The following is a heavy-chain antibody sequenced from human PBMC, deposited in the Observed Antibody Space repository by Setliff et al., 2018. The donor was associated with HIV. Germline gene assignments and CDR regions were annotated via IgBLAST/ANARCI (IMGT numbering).Heavy chain of an antibody. D-gene: IGHD6-19*01. J-gene: IGHJ3*02. CDR1: GGSIGIRSYF. CDR3: ASGQWLEHAFDI. V-gene: IGHV4-39*01. Sequence: KTSETLSLTCTVSGGSIGIRSYFWGWIRQPPGKGLEWIGSVYSSGSTYYNPSLKSRVTVSVDTSKDQFSLRLSSVTVADTAVYYCASGQWLEHAFDIWGQGTVVTVSS. CDR2: VYSSGST.